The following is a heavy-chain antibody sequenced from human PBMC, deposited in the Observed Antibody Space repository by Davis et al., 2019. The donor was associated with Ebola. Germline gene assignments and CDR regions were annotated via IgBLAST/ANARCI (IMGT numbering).Heavy chain of an antibody. V-gene: IGHV3-23*01. J-gene: IGHJ6*03. D-gene: IGHD3/OR15-3a*01. CDR3: ASGDGRGRSYDMDV. CDR2: ISDSGDST. Sequence: GESLKISCAASGFTFSSFPMSWVRQAPGKGLEWVSAISDSGDSTYYADSVKGRFTISRDNAKNSLFQEMNSLRAEDTAFYYCASGDGRGRSYDMDVWGQGTTVTVSS. CDR1: GFTFSSFP.